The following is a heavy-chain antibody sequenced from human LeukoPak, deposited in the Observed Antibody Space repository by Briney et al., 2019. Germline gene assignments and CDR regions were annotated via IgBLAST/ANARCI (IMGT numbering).Heavy chain of an antibody. CDR2: MNPNSGNT. Sequence: GASVKVSCKASGYTFTSYDINWVRQATGQGLEWMGWMNPNSGNTGYAQKFQGRVTMTRDTSISTAYMELSRLRSDDTAVYYCARAPRLIAVAGTSYYYGMDVWGQGTTVTVSS. J-gene: IGHJ6*02. CDR1: GYTFTSYD. V-gene: IGHV1-8*01. CDR3: ARAPRLIAVAGTSYYYGMDV. D-gene: IGHD6-19*01.